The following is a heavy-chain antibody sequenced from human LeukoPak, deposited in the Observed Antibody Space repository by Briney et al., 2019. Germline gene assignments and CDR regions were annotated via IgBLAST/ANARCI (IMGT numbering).Heavy chain of an antibody. CDR2: IYTSGST. CDR1: GGSISSSSYY. CDR3: ARDQPYGDYDLLWDY. J-gene: IGHJ4*02. D-gene: IGHD4-17*01. V-gene: IGHV4-61*02. Sequence: SETLSLTCTVSGGSISSSSYYWSWIRQPAGKGLEWIGRIYTSGSTNYSPSLKSRVTMSVDTSKNQFSLKLSSVTAADTAVYYCARDQPYGDYDLLWDYWGQGTLVTVSS.